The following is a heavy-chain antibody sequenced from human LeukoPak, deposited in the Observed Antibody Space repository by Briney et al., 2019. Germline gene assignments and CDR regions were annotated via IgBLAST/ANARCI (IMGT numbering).Heavy chain of an antibody. D-gene: IGHD3-16*01. J-gene: IGHJ3*01. V-gene: IGHV3-49*04. Sequence: GGSLRLSCTASGFTFGDYAMSWVRQAPGKGLEWVGFIRSKAYGGTTEYAASVKGRFTISRDDSKSIAYLQMNSLKTEDTAVYYCARRAHDYIWGSNSYDVFDLWGQGTMVTVSS. CDR3: ARRAHDYIWGSNSYDVFDL. CDR2: IRSKAYGGTT. CDR1: GFTFGDYA.